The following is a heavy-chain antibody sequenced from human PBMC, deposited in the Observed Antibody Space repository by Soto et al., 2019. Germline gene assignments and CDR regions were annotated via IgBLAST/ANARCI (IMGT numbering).Heavy chain of an antibody. CDR2: ISGYNGNT. CDR3: ARHLKAVAAAMAF. Sequence: SVKVSCKSSDNTFTHHGINWVRQAPGQGLEWMGWISGYNGNTKYAQKFQDRVTMTADTSTRTAFMEVRSVTAADPAIYFCARHLKAVAAAMAFWGQGIPLTVSS. D-gene: IGHD6-19*01. J-gene: IGHJ4*02. V-gene: IGHV1-18*01. CDR1: DNTFTHHG.